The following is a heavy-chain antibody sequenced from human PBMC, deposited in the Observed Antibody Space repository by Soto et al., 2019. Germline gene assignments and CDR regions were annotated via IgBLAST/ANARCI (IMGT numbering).Heavy chain of an antibody. D-gene: IGHD6-19*01. J-gene: IGHJ3*02. Sequence: EVQLLESGGGLVQPGGSLRLSCAASGFIFSSYAMTWVRQAPGKGLEWVSGISGSGGTTYYADSVKGRFTISRDNSKNTLYLQMNSLRAEDSAVYYGAKIFAYSSGLDGFDSWGQGTMVTVSS. CDR2: ISGSGGTT. CDR3: AKIFAYSSGLDGFDS. CDR1: GFIFSSYA. V-gene: IGHV3-23*01.